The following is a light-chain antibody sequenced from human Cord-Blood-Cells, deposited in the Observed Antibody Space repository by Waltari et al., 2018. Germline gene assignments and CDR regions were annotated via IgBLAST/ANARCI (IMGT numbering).Light chain of an antibody. Sequence: EIVMTQSPATLSVSPGERATLSCRASQSVSSNLAWYQQKPGQAPRLLIYGASTRVNGIPARFSGSGSGTEFTLTISSLQSEDFAVYYCQQYNNWPPWTFGQGTKVEIK. CDR2: GAS. CDR3: QQYNNWPPWT. J-gene: IGKJ1*01. CDR1: QSVSSN. V-gene: IGKV3-15*01.